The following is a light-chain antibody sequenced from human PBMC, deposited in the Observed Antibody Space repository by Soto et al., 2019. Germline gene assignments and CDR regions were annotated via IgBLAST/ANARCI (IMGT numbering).Light chain of an antibody. CDR1: QSIRSW. J-gene: IGKJ2*01. CDR2: KAS. V-gene: IGKV1-5*03. CDR3: HQYSTYPYI. Sequence: DIQMTQSPSTLSASVGDRVTITCRASQSIRSWLAWYQQKPGKATKFLIYKASSLESGVPSRFSGSGSGTEFTLTISGLQPDDFATYYCHQYSTYPYIFGQGTKLEIK.